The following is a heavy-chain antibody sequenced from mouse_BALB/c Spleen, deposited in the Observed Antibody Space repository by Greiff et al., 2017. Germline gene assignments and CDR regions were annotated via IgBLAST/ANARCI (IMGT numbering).Heavy chain of an antibody. D-gene: IGHD4-1*01. V-gene: IGHV1-80*01. CDR3: ARGELGRSWFAY. CDR1: GYAFSSYW. Sequence: QVQLQQSGAELVRPGSSVKISCKASGYAFSSYWMNWVKQRPGQGLEWIGQIYPGDGDTNYNGKFKGKATLTADKSSSTAYMQLSSLTSEDSAVYFCARGELGRSWFAYWGQGTLVTVSA. J-gene: IGHJ3*01. CDR2: IYPGDGDT.